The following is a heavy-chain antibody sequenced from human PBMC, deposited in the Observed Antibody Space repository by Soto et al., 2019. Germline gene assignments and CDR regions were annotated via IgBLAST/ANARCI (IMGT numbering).Heavy chain of an antibody. CDR1: GYTFTDYY. D-gene: IGHD2-8*01. J-gene: IGHJ4*02. V-gene: IGHV1-46*01. Sequence: QVQLVQSGAEVKKPGASVKVSCKASGYTFTDYYIHWVRQAPGQGLEWMGMINPSGGSTDYEQKFRGRVTMTRDRSTGTVYMELSSLRSEDTAVYYCARPPFPGCINAVCYPFDYWGQGTLVTVSS. CDR3: ARPPFPGCINAVCYPFDY. CDR2: INPSGGST.